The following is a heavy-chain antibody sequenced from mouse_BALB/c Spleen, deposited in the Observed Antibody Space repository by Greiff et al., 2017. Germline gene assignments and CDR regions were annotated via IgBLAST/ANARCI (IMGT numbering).Heavy chain of an antibody. J-gene: IGHJ3*01. CDR3: ARGAYYGNYGGFAY. CDR1: GFTFSSYA. Sequence: EVQLVESGGGLVKPGGSLKLSCAASGFTFSSYAMSWVRQSPEKRLEWVAEISSGGSYTYYPDTVTGRFTISRDNAKNTLYLEMSSLRSEDTAMYYCARGAYYGNYGGFAYWGQGTLVTVSA. CDR2: ISSGGSYT. D-gene: IGHD2-10*01. V-gene: IGHV5-9-4*01.